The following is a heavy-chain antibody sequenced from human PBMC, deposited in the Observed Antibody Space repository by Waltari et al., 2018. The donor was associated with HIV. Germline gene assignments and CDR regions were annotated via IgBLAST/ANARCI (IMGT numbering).Heavy chain of an antibody. CDR3: ARILGFGIADPRAFDI. CDR2: INAGNGNT. J-gene: IGHJ3*02. CDR1: GYTFSNYL. D-gene: IGHD6-13*01. V-gene: IGHV1-3*01. Sequence: QVQLVQSGAEVKKPGASVNVSCKASGYTFSNYLIHWVRQAPGQRLEWLGWINAGNGNTKYSQQFQGRVTITRDTSASTAYMELSSLRSEDTAVYYCARILGFGIADPRAFDIWGQGTMVTVSS.